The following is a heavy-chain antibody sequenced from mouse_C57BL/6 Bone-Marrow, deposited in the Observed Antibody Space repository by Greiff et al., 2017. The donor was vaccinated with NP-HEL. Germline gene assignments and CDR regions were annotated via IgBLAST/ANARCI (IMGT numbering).Heavy chain of an antibody. D-gene: IGHD1-1*01. J-gene: IGHJ2*01. V-gene: IGHV1-69*01. CDR2: IDPSDSYT. CDR1: GYTFTSYW. Sequence: QVQLQQPGAELVMPGASVKLSCKASGYTFTSYWMHWVKQRPGQGLEWIGEIDPSDSYTNYNQKFKGKSTLTVDKSSSTAYMQLSSLTSEDSAVYYCARTLYGSSQYYFVYWGQGTTLTVSS. CDR3: ARTLYGSSQYYFVY.